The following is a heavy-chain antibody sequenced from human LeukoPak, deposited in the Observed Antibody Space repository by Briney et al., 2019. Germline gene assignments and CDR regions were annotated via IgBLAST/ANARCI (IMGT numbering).Heavy chain of an antibody. V-gene: IGHV4-34*01. CDR1: GGTLSDHD. CDR3: ARGKVDLSMIVMIVTAVEFYFDS. J-gene: IGHJ4*02. CDR2: INHHGAS. Sequence: SETLSLTCAVFGGTLSDHDWNWIRQPPGKGLEWIGEINHHGASNYNPSLKSRVTLSLDTSKNQVSLKLNSLTAADTAVYYCARGKVDLSMIVMIVTAVEFYFDSWGPGTLVTVSS. D-gene: IGHD3-22*01.